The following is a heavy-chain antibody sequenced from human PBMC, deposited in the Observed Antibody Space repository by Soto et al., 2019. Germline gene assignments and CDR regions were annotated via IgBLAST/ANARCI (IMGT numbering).Heavy chain of an antibody. V-gene: IGHV3-11*06. CDR2: ISGTDPYM. J-gene: IGHJ6*02. Sequence: LRLSCAASGFTFSDYYMSWVRQAPGKGLEWVSYISGTDPYMKYADAVRGRFTISRDNAKNSLYLQMNSLRDDDTAVYYCARGSSVRGMNVWGQGTPVTVSS. CDR1: GFTFSDYY. D-gene: IGHD6-13*01. CDR3: ARGSSVRGMNV.